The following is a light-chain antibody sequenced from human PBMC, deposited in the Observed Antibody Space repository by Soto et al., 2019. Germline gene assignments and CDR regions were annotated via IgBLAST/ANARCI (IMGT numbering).Light chain of an antibody. CDR2: ENN. J-gene: IGLJ1*01. V-gene: IGLV1-51*02. CDR3: GPRDSSLSAGV. CDR1: SSNIGNNY. Sequence: QSALTQPPSVSAAPGQKVTISCSGSSSNIGNNYVSWYQQLPGTAPKLLIYENNKRPSGIPDRFSGSKSGTSATLGITGLQIGAEALYDCGPRDSSLSAGVFGTGTKVTV.